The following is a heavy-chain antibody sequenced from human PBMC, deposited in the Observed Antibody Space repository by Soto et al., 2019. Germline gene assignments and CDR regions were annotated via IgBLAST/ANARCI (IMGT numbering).Heavy chain of an antibody. CDR1: GYTFTSYD. J-gene: IGHJ6*02. D-gene: IGHD3-3*01. CDR3: ARAAYYDFWGGFYSHSNNYGMDA. CDR2: MNPNSGNT. Sequence: ASVIVSCKSSGYTFTSYDFNWVRQATGQGPEWMGWMNPNSGNTGYAQKFQGRVTMTRNTSISTACMELSSLRSEDTAVYYCARAAYYDFWGGFYSHSNNYGMDAWGQGTTVTVSS. V-gene: IGHV1-8*01.